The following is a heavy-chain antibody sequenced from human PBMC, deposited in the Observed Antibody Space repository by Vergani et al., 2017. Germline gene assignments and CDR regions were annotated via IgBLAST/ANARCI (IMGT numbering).Heavy chain of an antibody. CDR1: GYTFTSYY. CDR3: TSAIAVAGLKNIDY. Sequence: QVQLVQSGAEVKKPGASVKVSCKACGYTFTSYYMHWVRQAPGQGLEWMGIINPSGGSTSYAKKFQGRVTMTRETSTSTVYMELSSLSSEETAVYYCTSAIAVAGLKNIDYWGQGTLVTVSS. D-gene: IGHD6-19*01. V-gene: IGHV1-46*01. J-gene: IGHJ4*02. CDR2: INPSGGST.